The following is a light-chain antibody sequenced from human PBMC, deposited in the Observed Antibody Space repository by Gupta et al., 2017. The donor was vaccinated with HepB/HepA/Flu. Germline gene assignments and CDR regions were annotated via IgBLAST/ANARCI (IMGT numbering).Light chain of an antibody. Sequence: DIQMIQSPSSLSASVGDRVTITCRASQSISSYLNWYQQKPGKAPKLLIYAASSLQSGVPSRFSGSGSGTDFTLTISSLQPEDVATYYCQQSYSIPCTFGPGTKVDIK. CDR2: AAS. CDR3: QQSYSIPCT. J-gene: IGKJ3*01. CDR1: QSISSY. V-gene: IGKV1-39*01.